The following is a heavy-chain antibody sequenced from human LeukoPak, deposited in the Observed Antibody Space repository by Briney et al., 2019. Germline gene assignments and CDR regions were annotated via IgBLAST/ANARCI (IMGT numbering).Heavy chain of an antibody. CDR3: ARDPTATYGWELLGLRLDYFDY. CDR2: IRYDGNNK. J-gene: IGHJ4*02. D-gene: IGHD1-26*01. V-gene: IGHV3-30*02. CDR1: GFTFSNYG. Sequence: GGSLRLSCAASGFTFSNYGMHWVRQAPGKGLEWVAFIRYDGNNKNYADSVMGRFTLSRDNPKNTLYLQLNSLRPEDTAVYYCARDPTATYGWELLGLRLDYFDYWGQGTLVTVSS.